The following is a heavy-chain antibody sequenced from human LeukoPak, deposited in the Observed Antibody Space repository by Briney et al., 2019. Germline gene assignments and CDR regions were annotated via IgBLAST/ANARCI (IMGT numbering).Heavy chain of an antibody. V-gene: IGHV4-59*01. CDR2: IYYSGST. Sequence: PSETLSLTCTVSGGSISSYYWSWIRQPPGKGLEWIGYIYYSGSTNYNPSLKSRVTISVDTSKNQFSLKLSSVTAADTAVYYCARGVGYGGNHFDYWGQGTLVTVSS. CDR1: GGSISSYY. J-gene: IGHJ4*02. D-gene: IGHD4-23*01. CDR3: ARGVGYGGNHFDY.